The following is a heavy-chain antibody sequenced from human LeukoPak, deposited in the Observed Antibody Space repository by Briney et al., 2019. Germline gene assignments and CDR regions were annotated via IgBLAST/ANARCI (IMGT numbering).Heavy chain of an antibody. CDR2: ISSSGTTI. J-gene: IGHJ4*02. CDR1: GFTFSGYD. Sequence: GGSLRLSCAASGFTFSGYDMNWVRQAPGKGLEWVSYISSSGTTIYYADSVRGRFTISRDNAKNSLYLQMNSLRAEDTAVYYCARGGSFFVYWGQGTLVNVSS. CDR3: ARGGSFFVY. D-gene: IGHD1-26*01. V-gene: IGHV3-48*03.